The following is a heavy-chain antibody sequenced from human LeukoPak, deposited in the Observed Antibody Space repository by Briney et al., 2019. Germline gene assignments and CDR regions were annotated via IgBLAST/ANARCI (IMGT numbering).Heavy chain of an antibody. V-gene: IGHV3-30-3*01. J-gene: IGHJ4*02. D-gene: IGHD3-10*01. CDR2: ISYDGSNT. CDR3: ARGSPSAGWFDYFDY. Sequence: GGSLRLSCAASGFTFSSYAMHWVRQAPGKGLEWVALISYDGSNTYYADSVKGRFTISRDNSKNTLYLQMNSLRPEDTAVYYCARGSPSAGWFDYFDYWGQGSLVTVSS. CDR1: GFTFSSYA.